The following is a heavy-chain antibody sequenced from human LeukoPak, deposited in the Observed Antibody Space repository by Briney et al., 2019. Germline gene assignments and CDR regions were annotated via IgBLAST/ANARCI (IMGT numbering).Heavy chain of an antibody. J-gene: IGHJ4*02. CDR3: ASITMVRGVHVYYSDY. D-gene: IGHD3-10*01. CDR1: GGSISSYY. Sequence: PSETLSLTCTVSGGSISSYYWSWIRQPPGKGLEWIGYIYYSGSTNYNPSLKSRVTISVDTSKNQFSLKLSSVTAADTAVYYCASITMVRGVHVYYSDYWGQGTLVTVSS. V-gene: IGHV4-59*01. CDR2: IYYSGST.